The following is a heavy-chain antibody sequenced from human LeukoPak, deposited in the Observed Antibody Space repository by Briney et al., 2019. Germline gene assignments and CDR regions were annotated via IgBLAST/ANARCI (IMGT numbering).Heavy chain of an antibody. D-gene: IGHD6-19*01. J-gene: IGHJ4*02. Sequence: GGSLRLSCAASGFTFSDYYMSWIRQAPGKGLEWVSYISSGGGSIYYADSVKGRFTISRDNAENSLYLQMNSLRAEETAVYYCARVASSGWYPLDYWGQGILVTVSS. CDR2: ISSGGGSI. CDR1: GFTFSDYY. V-gene: IGHV3-11*04. CDR3: ARVASSGWYPLDY.